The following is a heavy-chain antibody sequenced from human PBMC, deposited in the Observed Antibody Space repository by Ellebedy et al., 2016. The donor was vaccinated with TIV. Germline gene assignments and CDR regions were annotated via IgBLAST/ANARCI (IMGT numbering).Heavy chain of an antibody. CDR1: GFTFSSYA. J-gene: IGHJ4*02. Sequence: GESMKISCAASGFTFSSYAMSWVRQAPGKGLEWVSAISGSGGSTYYAASVKGRFTIFRDNSKNTLYLQMNSLRAEDTAMYYCEKDGSVAARHLTRAGDWGQGTLVTVSS. CDR3: EKDGSVAARHLTRAGD. D-gene: IGHD6-6*01. CDR2: ISGSGGST. V-gene: IGHV3-23*01.